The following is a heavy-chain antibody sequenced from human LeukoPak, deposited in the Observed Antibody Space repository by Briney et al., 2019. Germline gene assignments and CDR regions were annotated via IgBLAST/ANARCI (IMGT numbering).Heavy chain of an antibody. D-gene: IGHD6-19*01. CDR1: GGSFSGYY. CDR3: ARDRTPYSSGWYKDAFDI. J-gene: IGHJ3*02. V-gene: IGHV4-59*01. CDR2: IYYSGST. Sequence: SETLSLTCAVYGGSFSGYYWSWIRQPPGKGLEWIGYIYYSGSTNYNPSLKSRVTISVDTSKNQFSLKLSSVTAADTAVYYCARDRTPYSSGWYKDAFDIWGQGTMVTVSS.